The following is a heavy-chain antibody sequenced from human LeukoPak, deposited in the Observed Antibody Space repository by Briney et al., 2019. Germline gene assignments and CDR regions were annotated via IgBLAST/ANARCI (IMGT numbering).Heavy chain of an antibody. V-gene: IGHV4-34*01. CDR1: GGSFSGYY. Sequence: SETLSLTCAVYGGSFSGYYWSWIRQPPGKGLEWIGEMNHSGSTNYNPSLKSRVTISVDTSQNQFSLKLSSVTAADTAVYYCARDRALGSGKYYFDYWGQGTLVTVSA. CDR3: ARDRALGSGKYYFDY. D-gene: IGHD3-16*01. J-gene: IGHJ4*02. CDR2: MNHSGST.